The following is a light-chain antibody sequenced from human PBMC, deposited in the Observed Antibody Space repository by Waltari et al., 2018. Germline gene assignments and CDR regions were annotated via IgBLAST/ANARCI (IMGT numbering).Light chain of an antibody. CDR3: QQYNKWPRT. Sequence: EMVMTQSPATLSVFPGDRATLSCRASQSVNNGLAWYQQKPGQAPRLLIYGASTRATGVPDRFSGSGSGTEFTLTISSLQSEDFAVYFCQQYNKWPRTFGQGTKVEVK. V-gene: IGKV3-15*01. CDR2: GAS. J-gene: IGKJ1*01. CDR1: QSVNNG.